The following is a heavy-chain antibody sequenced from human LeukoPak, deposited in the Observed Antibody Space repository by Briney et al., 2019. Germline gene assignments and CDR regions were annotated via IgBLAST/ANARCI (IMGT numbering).Heavy chain of an antibody. CDR3: ARPSYCGGDCYSEYYFDY. CDR1: GFTFSSYS. Sequence: GGSLRLSCAASGFTFSSYSMNWVRQAPGKGLEWVSSISSSSSYIYYADSVKGRFTISRDNAKNSLYLQMNSLRAEDTAVYYCARPSYCGGDCYSEYYFDYWGQGTLVTVSS. J-gene: IGHJ4*02. D-gene: IGHD2-21*02. CDR2: ISSSSSYI. V-gene: IGHV3-21*01.